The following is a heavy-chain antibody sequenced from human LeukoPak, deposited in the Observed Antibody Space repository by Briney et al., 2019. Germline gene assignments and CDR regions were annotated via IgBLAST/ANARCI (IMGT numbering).Heavy chain of an antibody. V-gene: IGHV4-39*07. CDR2: IYYSGST. J-gene: IGHJ4*02. D-gene: IGHD3-10*01. CDR1: GGSISSSSYY. Sequence: SETLSLTCTVSGGSISSSSYYWGWIRQPPGKGLEWIGSIYYSGSTYYNPSLKSRVTISVDTSKNQFSLKLSSVTAADTAVYYCARVWYGLPAVFDYWGQGTLVTVSS. CDR3: ARVWYGLPAVFDY.